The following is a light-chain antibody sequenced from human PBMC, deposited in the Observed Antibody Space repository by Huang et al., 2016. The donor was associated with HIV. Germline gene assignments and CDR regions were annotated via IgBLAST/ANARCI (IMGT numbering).Light chain of an antibody. V-gene: IGKV1-9*01. CDR3: QQLSAYPLS. CDR1: HAINTY. CDR2: DAS. J-gene: IGKJ3*01. Sequence: QLTQSPSSLSASIGDRVNIACRASHAINTYLAWYQQKPGRAPKLLIYDASTLQTGVPSRFRGFGSGTAFSLTLTSLQPDDFAVYYCQQLSAYPLSFGPGTTVD.